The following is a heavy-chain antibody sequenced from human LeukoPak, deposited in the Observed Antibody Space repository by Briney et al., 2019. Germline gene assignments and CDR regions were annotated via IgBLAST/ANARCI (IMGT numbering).Heavy chain of an antibody. CDR2: IYHSGST. D-gene: IGHD2-8*01. CDR3: AREEAGCTNGVCCTGFDY. Sequence: SETLSLTCTVSGYSISSGYYWGWIRQPPGKGLEWIGSIYHSGSTYYNPSLKSRVTISVDTSKNQFSLKLSSVTAADTAVYYCAREEAGCTNGVCCTGFDYWGQGTLVTVSS. CDR1: GYSISSGYY. J-gene: IGHJ4*02. V-gene: IGHV4-38-2*02.